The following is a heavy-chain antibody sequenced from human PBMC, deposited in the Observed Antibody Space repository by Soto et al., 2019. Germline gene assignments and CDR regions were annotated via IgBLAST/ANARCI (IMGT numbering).Heavy chain of an antibody. Sequence: QVQLVESGGGVVQPGRSLRLSCAASGFTFSSYAMHWVRQAPGKGLEWVAVISYDGSNKYYADSVKGRFTISRDNSKNTLYLQINTLRAEDTAVYYCARVGRDEAAAGHHYDYWGQGTLVTVFS. J-gene: IGHJ4*02. D-gene: IGHD6-13*01. V-gene: IGHV3-30-3*01. CDR2: ISYDGSNK. CDR3: ARVGRDEAAAGHHYDY. CDR1: GFTFSSYA.